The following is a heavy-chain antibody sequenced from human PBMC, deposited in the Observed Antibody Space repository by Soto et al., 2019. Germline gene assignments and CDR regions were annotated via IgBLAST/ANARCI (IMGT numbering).Heavy chain of an antibody. Sequence: SETLSLTCTVSGGSISSSSYYWGWIRQPPGKGLEWIGSIYYSGSTYYNPSLKSRVTISVDTSKNQFSLKLGSVTAADTAVYYCARQEGVDDFWSGPLLCTYFDYWGQGTLVTVSS. D-gene: IGHD3-3*01. V-gene: IGHV4-39*01. J-gene: IGHJ4*02. CDR3: ARQEGVDDFWSGPLLCTYFDY. CDR1: GGSISSSSYY. CDR2: IYYSGST.